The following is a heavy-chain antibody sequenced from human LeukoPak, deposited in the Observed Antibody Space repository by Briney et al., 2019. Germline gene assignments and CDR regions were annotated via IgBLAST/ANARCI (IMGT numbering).Heavy chain of an antibody. V-gene: IGHV1-8*03. CDR1: GYTFTSPD. CDR2: MNPKSGNR. D-gene: IGHD3-3*01. J-gene: IGHJ4*02. Sequence: ASVKVSCKTAGYTFTSPDINWVRQAPGQGLEWMGWMNPKSGNRDYAQKFQGRVTFSSDTSISTAYMELSSLRSDDTAVYYCARGTIPSFFSHWGQGTLVTVSS. CDR3: ARGTIPSFFSH.